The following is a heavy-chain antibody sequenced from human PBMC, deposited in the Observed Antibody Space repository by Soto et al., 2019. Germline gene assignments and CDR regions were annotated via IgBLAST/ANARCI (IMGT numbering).Heavy chain of an antibody. V-gene: IGHV3-7*03. D-gene: IGHD2-21*01. CDR1: GFTFSSFW. CDR3: VRDGCDGNSCYIYGMDV. J-gene: IGHJ6*02. Sequence: PGGSLRLSCAASGFTFSSFWMSWVRQAPGKGLEWVANIKGDGSAKNYLDSAKGRFTISRDNAKNSLYLQMSSLTAEDTAVYYCVRDGCDGNSCYIYGMDVWGQGTTVTVLL. CDR2: IKGDGSAK.